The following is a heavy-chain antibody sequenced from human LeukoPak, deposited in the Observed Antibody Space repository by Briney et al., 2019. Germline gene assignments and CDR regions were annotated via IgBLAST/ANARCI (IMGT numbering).Heavy chain of an antibody. Sequence: GGSLRLSCAASGFTFSDYYMSWVRQAPGKGLGWVASLNLDGSDKYYVDSVKGRFTISRDNAKNSLYLQMDSLRVEDTAVYYCAKGKRYPDYWGQGTLVTVSS. D-gene: IGHD1-1*01. CDR3: AKGKRYPDY. CDR1: GFTFSDYY. V-gene: IGHV3-7*03. CDR2: LNLDGSDK. J-gene: IGHJ4*02.